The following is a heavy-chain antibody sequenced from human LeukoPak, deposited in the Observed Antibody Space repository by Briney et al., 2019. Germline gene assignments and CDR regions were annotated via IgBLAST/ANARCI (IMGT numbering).Heavy chain of an antibody. CDR1: GGSISSYY. D-gene: IGHD5-18*01. CDR3: ARAIAYSYGGGGTYYYYYYYMDV. Sequence: PSETLSLTCTVSGGSISSYYWSWIRQPAGKGLEWIGRIYTSGSTNYNPSLKSRVTMSVDTSKNQFSLKLSSVTAADTAVYYCARAIAYSYGGGGTYYYYYYYMDVWGKGTTVTVSS. V-gene: IGHV4-4*07. J-gene: IGHJ6*03. CDR2: IYTSGST.